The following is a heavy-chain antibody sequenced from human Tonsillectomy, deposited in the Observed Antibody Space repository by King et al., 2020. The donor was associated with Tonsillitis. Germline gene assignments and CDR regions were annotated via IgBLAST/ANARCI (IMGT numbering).Heavy chain of an antibody. CDR3: ARTGSGSRNDWYFDV. Sequence: VQLVESGAEVKKPGASVKVSCKASGYTFTNYGISWVRQAPGQGLEWMGWISGYNGNRNYAQKYRGRVTVTTDTSTTTAYMELSSLRSDDTAVYYCARTGSGSRNDWYFDVWGRGTLVTVSS. V-gene: IGHV1-18*01. D-gene: IGHD1-14*01. CDR1: GYTFTNYG. J-gene: IGHJ2*01. CDR2: ISGYNGNR.